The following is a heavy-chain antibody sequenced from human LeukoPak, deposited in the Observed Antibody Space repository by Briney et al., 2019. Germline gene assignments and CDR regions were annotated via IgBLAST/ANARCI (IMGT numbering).Heavy chain of an antibody. J-gene: IGHJ4*02. CDR3: ARHVRFIHYFDY. CDR2: IYYSGST. D-gene: IGHD3-16*02. V-gene: IGHV4-39*01. Sequence: SETLSLACTVSGGSISSSSYYWGWIRQPPGKGLEWIGSIYYSGSTYYNPSLKSRVTISVDTSKNQFSLKLSSVTAADTAVYYCARHVRFIHYFDYWGQGALVTVSS. CDR1: GGSISSSSYY.